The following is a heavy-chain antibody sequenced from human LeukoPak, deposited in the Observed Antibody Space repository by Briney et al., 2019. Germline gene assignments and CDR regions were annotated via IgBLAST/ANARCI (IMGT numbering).Heavy chain of an antibody. V-gene: IGHV3-48*03. CDR3: ARDLLGWELHYF. J-gene: IGHJ4*02. CDR1: GFTFSSYE. Sequence: GGSLRLSCAASGFTFSSYEMNWVRQAPGKGLEWVSYISSSGSTIYYADSVKGRFSISRDNAKNSLYLQMNSLRAEDTAVYYCARDLLGWELHYFWGQGTLVTVSS. D-gene: IGHD1-26*01. CDR2: ISSSGSTI.